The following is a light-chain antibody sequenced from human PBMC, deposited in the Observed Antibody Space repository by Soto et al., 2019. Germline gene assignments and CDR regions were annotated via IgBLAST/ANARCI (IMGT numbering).Light chain of an antibody. V-gene: IGLV2-23*01. J-gene: IGLJ1*01. Sequence: QSALTQPRSVSGSPGQSITISCTGTSSDVGSYNLVSWYQQHPGKAPKLMIYEGSKRPSGVSNRFSGSKSGNTASLTISGLQAEDEADYYCCSYAGSSLYVFGTGTKVTVL. CDR3: CSYAGSSLYV. CDR2: EGS. CDR1: SSDVGSYNL.